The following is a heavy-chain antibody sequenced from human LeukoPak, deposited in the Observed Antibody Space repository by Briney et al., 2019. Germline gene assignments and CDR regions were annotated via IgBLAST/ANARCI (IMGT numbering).Heavy chain of an antibody. CDR1: GFTFSSHW. V-gene: IGHV3-7*03. J-gene: IGHJ4*02. D-gene: IGHD4-17*01. CDR2: INQHGSEK. Sequence: QPGGSLRLSCAASGFTFSSHWMGWVRQAPGKGLEWVANINQHGSEKYYVDSMKGRFAISRDNARNSLYLQLNSLRAEDTAVYYCERAGYGRALDYWGQGTQVTVPS. CDR3: ERAGYGRALDY.